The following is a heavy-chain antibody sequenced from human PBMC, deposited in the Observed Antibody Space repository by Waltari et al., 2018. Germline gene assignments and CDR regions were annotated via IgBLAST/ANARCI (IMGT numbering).Heavy chain of an antibody. Sequence: QVQLQQRGAGLLKPSETLSLTCAVYGGSFSGYYWSWIRQPPGKGLEWIGEINHSGSTNYNPSLKSRVTISVDTSKNQFSLKLSSVTAADTAVYYCARGGGSTSCPWFDPWGQGTLVTVSS. CDR2: INHSGST. J-gene: IGHJ5*02. CDR3: ARGGGSTSCPWFDP. CDR1: GGSFSGYY. D-gene: IGHD2-2*01. V-gene: IGHV4-34*01.